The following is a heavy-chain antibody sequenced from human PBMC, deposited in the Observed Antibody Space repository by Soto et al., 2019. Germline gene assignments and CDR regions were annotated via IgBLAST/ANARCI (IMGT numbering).Heavy chain of an antibody. CDR1: GYSFITYW. CDR3: ARLQAAAGDNDLTFDY. CDR2: IYPGDSDI. V-gene: IGHV5-51*01. D-gene: IGHD6-13*01. Sequence: GESLKISCKGSGYSFITYWIGWVRQMPRKGLEWMGIIYPGDSDIRYSPSFQGQVTISADKSISTAYLQWSSLKASDTAMYYCARLQAAAGDNDLTFDYWGQGTLVTVSS. J-gene: IGHJ4*02.